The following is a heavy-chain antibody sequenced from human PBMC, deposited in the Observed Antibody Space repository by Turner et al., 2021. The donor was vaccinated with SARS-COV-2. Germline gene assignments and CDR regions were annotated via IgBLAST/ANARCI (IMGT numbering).Heavy chain of an antibody. D-gene: IGHD1-1*01. Sequence: QVQLQESGPGLVKPSETLSLICTVSGGSVSPFYWGWIRQPPGKGLEWIGYIYHTGSGSYSPSLENRVTISEETSKSQLSLKLNSVTAADTAVYYCARWNEGFDYWGQGTLVTVSS. CDR1: GGSVSPFY. CDR3: ARWNEGFDY. V-gene: IGHV4-59*02. J-gene: IGHJ4*02. CDR2: IYHTGSG.